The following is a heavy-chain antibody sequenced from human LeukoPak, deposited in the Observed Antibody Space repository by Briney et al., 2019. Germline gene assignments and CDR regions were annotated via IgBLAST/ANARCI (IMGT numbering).Heavy chain of an antibody. CDR1: GGSMSSSSYY. D-gene: IGHD3-10*01. CDR2: IFSSGTT. Sequence: SETLSLTCSVSGGSMSSSSYYWAWIRQTPGKGLEWIGSIFSSGTTYYNPSLKSRVTVSVDTSKNEFSLKLNSVTAADTAVYYCASHGGSGSYPPVRDDPWGQGTLVTVSS. CDR3: ASHGGSGSYPPVRDDP. J-gene: IGHJ5*02. V-gene: IGHV4-39*01.